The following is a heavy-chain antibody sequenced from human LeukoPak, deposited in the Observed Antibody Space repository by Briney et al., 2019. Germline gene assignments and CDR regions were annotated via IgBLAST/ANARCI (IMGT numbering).Heavy chain of an antibody. J-gene: IGHJ3*02. CDR3: ARVDYYDSSGHPSGAFDI. D-gene: IGHD3-22*01. Sequence: ASVKVSCKASGYTFTSYDINWVRQATGQGLEWMGWISAYNGNTNYAQKLQGRVTMTTDTSTSTAYMELRSLRSDDTAVYYCARVDYYDSSGHPSGAFDIWGQGTMVTVSS. CDR1: GYTFTSYD. V-gene: IGHV1-18*01. CDR2: ISAYNGNT.